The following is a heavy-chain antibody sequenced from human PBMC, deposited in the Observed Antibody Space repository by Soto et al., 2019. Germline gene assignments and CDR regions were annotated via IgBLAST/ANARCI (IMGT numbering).Heavy chain of an antibody. CDR3: ARGGSFVVVPAATYCMVV. V-gene: IGHV4-59*01. CDR2: IYYSGST. CDR1: GGSISSYY. J-gene: IGHJ6*02. D-gene: IGHD2-2*01. Sequence: PSETLSLTCTVSGGSISSYYWSWIRQPPGKGLEWIGYIYYSGSTNYNPSLKSRVTISVDTSKNQFSLKLSSVTAADTAVYYCARGGSFVVVPAATYCMVVSGQATTVTVSS.